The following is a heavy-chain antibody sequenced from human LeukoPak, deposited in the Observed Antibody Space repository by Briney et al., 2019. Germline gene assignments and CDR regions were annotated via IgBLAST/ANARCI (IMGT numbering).Heavy chain of an antibody. CDR2: ISSDESIT. D-gene: IGHD2-15*01. CDR1: GFTFSSDS. Sequence: PGGSLRLSCAASGFTFSSDSMNWVRQAPGKGLVWVSRISSDESITYYADPVKGRFTISRDNAKNTLYLQMNSLRAEDTALYYCATSARTYIGSSLDYWGQGTLVTVSS. CDR3: ATSARTYIGSSLDY. J-gene: IGHJ4*02. V-gene: IGHV3-74*01.